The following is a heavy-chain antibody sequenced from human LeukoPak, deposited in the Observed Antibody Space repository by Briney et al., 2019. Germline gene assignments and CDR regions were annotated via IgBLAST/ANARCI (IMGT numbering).Heavy chain of an antibody. CDR3: ARDKQGPYSSSWYGVDY. CDR2: IYKSGSN. J-gene: IGHJ4*02. V-gene: IGHV4-4*07. CDR1: GGSISSYY. D-gene: IGHD6-13*01. Sequence: SETLSLTCTVSGGSISSYYWSWIRQPAGKGLEWIGRIYKSGSNNYNPSLKSRVTMSVDTSKNQFSLKLSSVTAADTAVYYCARDKQGPYSSSWYGVDYWGQGTLVTVSS.